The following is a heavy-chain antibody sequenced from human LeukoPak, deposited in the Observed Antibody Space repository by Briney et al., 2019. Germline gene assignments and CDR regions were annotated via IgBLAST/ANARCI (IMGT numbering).Heavy chain of an antibody. D-gene: IGHD6-25*01. CDR1: GFTVSSNY. J-gene: IGHJ6*03. Sequence: GGSLRLSCAASGFTVSSNYMSWVRQAPGKGLEWVSIIYSGGSTFYADSVKGRFTISRDNSKNTLYLQMNSLRAGDTAVYYCARDRGRYYMDVWGKGTTVTISS. V-gene: IGHV3-53*01. CDR3: ARDRGRYYMDV. CDR2: IYSGGST.